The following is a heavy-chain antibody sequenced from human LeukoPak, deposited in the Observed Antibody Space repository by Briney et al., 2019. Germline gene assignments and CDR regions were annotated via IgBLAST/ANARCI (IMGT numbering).Heavy chain of an antibody. CDR2: ISAYNGNT. D-gene: IGHD3-3*01. Sequence: GASVKVSCKASGYTFTSYGISWVRQAPGQGLEWMGWISAYNGNTNYAQKLQGRVTMTTDTSTSTAYMELRSLRSDDTAVYYCARDPGRFGVVIIPVRDYFDYWGQGTLVTVSS. CDR1: GYTFTSYG. V-gene: IGHV1-18*01. CDR3: ARDPGRFGVVIIPVRDYFDY. J-gene: IGHJ4*02.